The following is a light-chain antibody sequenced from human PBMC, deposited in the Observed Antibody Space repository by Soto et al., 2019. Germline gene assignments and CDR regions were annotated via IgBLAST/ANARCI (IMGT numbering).Light chain of an antibody. CDR2: DAS. CDR1: RSVSTN. J-gene: IGKJ5*01. V-gene: IGKV3-15*01. CDR3: QQYNDWPPRIT. Sequence: EIVMTQSPATLSVSPGERASLSCRASRSVSTNLAWYQQKPGQAPRLLIYDASTRATGIPARFSGSGSGTEFTLTISSLQSEDFAVYFCQQYNDWPPRITFGQGTRLDIK.